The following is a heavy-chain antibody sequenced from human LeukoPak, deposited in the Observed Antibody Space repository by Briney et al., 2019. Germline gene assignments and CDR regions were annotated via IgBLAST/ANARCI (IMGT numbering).Heavy chain of an antibody. V-gene: IGHV4-59*01. Sequence: SETLSVTCIVSGGSISSYYWSWIRQPPRKGLEWIGYIYYCGSTNYHPSLKSRVPISVDPSKNQFSLKLSSVTAADTAVYYCARSVGSFYYFDYWGQGTLVTVSS. CDR3: ARSVGSFYYFDY. J-gene: IGHJ4*02. CDR1: GGSISSYY. CDR2: IYYCGST.